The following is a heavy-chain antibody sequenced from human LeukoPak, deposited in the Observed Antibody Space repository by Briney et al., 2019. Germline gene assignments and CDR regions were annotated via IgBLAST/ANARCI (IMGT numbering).Heavy chain of an antibody. V-gene: IGHV1-2*02. D-gene: IGHD3-9*01. J-gene: IGHJ2*01. CDR1: GYTFTGYY. Sequence: ASVKVSCKASGYTFTGYYMHWVRQAPGQGLEWMGWINPNSGGTNYAQKFQGRVTMTRDTSISTAYMELSRLRSDDTAVYYCARDRYFDWLLYSSLGYFDLWGRGTLVTVFS. CDR3: ARDRYFDWLLYSSLGYFDL. CDR2: INPNSGGT.